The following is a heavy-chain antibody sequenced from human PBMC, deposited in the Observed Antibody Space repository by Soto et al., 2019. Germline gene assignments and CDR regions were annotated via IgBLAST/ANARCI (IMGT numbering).Heavy chain of an antibody. CDR2: IIPIFGTA. D-gene: IGHD2-15*01. Sequence: SVKVSFKASGGTFSSYAISWVRQAPGQGLEWMGGIIPIFGTANYAQKFQGRVTITADESTSTAYMELSSLRSEDTAVYYCARCSGGSCYSGYYFDYWGQGTLVTVSS. CDR1: GGTFSSYA. V-gene: IGHV1-69*13. J-gene: IGHJ4*02. CDR3: ARCSGGSCYSGYYFDY.